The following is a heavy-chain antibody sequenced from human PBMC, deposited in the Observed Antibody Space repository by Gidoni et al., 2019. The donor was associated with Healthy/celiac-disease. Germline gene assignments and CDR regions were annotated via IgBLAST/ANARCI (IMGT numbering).Heavy chain of an antibody. Sequence: QVQLQQWGAGLLKPSETLSLTCAVYGGSFSGYYWSWIRQPPGKGLEWIGEINHSGSTNYNPSLKSRVTISVDTSKNQFSLKLSSVTAADTAVYYCARCLGYDRLSYFDYWGQGTLVTVSS. D-gene: IGHD5-12*01. V-gene: IGHV4-34*01. CDR3: ARCLGYDRLSYFDY. J-gene: IGHJ4*02. CDR1: GGSFSGYY. CDR2: INHSGST.